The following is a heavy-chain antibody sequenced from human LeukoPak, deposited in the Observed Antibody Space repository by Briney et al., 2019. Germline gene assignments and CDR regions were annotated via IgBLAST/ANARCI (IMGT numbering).Heavy chain of an antibody. CDR1: GYTLTPSW. V-gene: IGHV1-18*01. CDR3: AKKSSGGYSDY. J-gene: IGHJ4*02. D-gene: IGHD6-19*01. CDR2: ISTYNGYS. Sequence: ASVKVSCKTSGYTLTPSWITWVRQAPGQGLEWMGWISTYNGYSKYAQNLQGRVTMTADTSTSTAYMELSSLRSDDTAVYYCAKKSSGGYSDYWGQGTLVTVSS.